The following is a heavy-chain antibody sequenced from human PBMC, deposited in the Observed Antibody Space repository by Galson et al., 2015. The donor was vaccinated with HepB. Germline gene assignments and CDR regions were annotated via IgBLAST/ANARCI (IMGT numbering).Heavy chain of an antibody. V-gene: IGHV3-64D*06. Sequence: SLRLSCAGSGFIFSDYAMHWVRQAPGKGLEYVSAISSNGGFTYYTDSVKGRFTISRDNSKNTVSLQMSSLRPEDTALYYCVKDLSYCGGDCYWGQGSLVTVSS. D-gene: IGHD2-21*02. CDR2: ISSNGGFT. CDR3: VKDLSYCGGDCY. CDR1: GFIFSDYA. J-gene: IGHJ4*02.